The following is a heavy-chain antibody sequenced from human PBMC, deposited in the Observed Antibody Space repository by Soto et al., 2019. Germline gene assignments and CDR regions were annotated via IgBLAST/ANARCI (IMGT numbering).Heavy chain of an antibody. CDR1: GYTFTSYY. J-gene: IGHJ6*03. D-gene: IGHD4-4*01. Sequence: QVQLVQSGAEVKKPGASVKVSCKASGYTFTSYYMHWVRQAPGQGLEWMGIINPSGGSTSYAQKFQGRVTMTRDTSTSTVYMELSSLRSEDTAVYYCARAFPTVTTPNYYYYYMDVWGKGTTVTVSS. CDR2: INPSGGST. CDR3: ARAFPTVTTPNYYYYYMDV. V-gene: IGHV1-46*03.